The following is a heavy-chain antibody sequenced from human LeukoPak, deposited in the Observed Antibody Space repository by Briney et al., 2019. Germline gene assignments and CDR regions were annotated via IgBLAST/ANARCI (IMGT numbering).Heavy chain of an antibody. Sequence: GGSLRLSCVASGFTVSSNYMSWVRQAPGQGLEWVSVIYSGGSTYYADSVKGRFTISRDNSKNTLYLQMNSLRAEDTAVYYCARDIEVTGTYYYYYMDVWGKGTTVTVSS. J-gene: IGHJ6*03. CDR3: ARDIEVTGTYYYYYMDV. CDR2: IYSGGST. V-gene: IGHV3-53*01. CDR1: GFTVSSNY. D-gene: IGHD1-20*01.